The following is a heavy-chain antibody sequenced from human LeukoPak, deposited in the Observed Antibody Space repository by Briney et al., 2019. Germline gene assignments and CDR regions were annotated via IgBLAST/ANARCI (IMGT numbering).Heavy chain of an antibody. CDR1: GGSISSSSYY. J-gene: IGHJ4*02. Sequence: SETLSLTCTVSGGSISSSSYYWGWIRQPPGKGLEWIGEINHSGSTNYNPSLKSRVTISVDTSKNQFSLKLSSVTAADTAVYYCARGRRWLHTIDYWGQGTLVTVSS. CDR2: INHSGST. CDR3: ARGRRWLHTIDY. D-gene: IGHD5-24*01. V-gene: IGHV4-39*07.